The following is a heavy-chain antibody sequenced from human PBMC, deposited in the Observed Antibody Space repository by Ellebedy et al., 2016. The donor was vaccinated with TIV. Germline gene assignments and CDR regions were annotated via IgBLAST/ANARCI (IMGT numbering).Heavy chain of an antibody. CDR2: ISGSGGST. CDR3: AKGIRGYSGYALYYYYMDV. Sequence: GESLKISCAASGFTFSSYAMSWVRQAPGKGLEWVSAISGSGGSTYYADSVKGRFTISRDNSKNTLYLQMNSLRAEDTAVYYCAKGIRGYSGYALYYYYMDVWGKGTTVTVSS. D-gene: IGHD5-12*01. CDR1: GFTFSSYA. J-gene: IGHJ6*03. V-gene: IGHV3-23*01.